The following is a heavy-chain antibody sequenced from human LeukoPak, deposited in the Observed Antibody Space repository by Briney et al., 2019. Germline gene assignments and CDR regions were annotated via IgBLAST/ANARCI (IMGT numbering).Heavy chain of an antibody. J-gene: IGHJ6*02. CDR3: ARSGIAAAGSSYYYYGMDV. CDR2: ISSTSTYI. CDR1: GFTLSGYS. D-gene: IGHD6-13*01. Sequence: PGGSLRLSCAASGFTLSGYSMSWVRQAPGKGLEWVSSISSTSTYIYYADSVKGRFTISRDNAKNSLYLQMNSLRAEDTAVYYCARSGIAAAGSSYYYYGMDVWGQGTTVTVSS. V-gene: IGHV3-21*01.